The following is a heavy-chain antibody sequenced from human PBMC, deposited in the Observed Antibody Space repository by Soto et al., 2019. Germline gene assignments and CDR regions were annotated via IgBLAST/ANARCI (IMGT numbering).Heavy chain of an antibody. Sequence: PVGSLRLSCAASGFTFSSYAMSWVRQAPGKGLEWVSAISGSGGSTYYADSVKGRFTISRDNSKNTLYLQMNSLRAEDTAVYYCAKVGALASLLDYWGQGTLVTVSS. CDR2: ISGSGGST. V-gene: IGHV3-23*01. CDR3: AKVGALASLLDY. D-gene: IGHD1-26*01. CDR1: GFTFSSYA. J-gene: IGHJ4*02.